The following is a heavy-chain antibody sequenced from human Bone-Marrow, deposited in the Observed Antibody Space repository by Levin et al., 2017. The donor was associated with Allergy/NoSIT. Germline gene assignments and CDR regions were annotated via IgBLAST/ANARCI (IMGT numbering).Heavy chain of an antibody. CDR2: INHSGST. V-gene: IGHV4-34*01. J-gene: IGHJ4*02. CDR1: GGSFSGYY. D-gene: IGHD3-3*01. Sequence: SETLSLTCAVYGGSFSGYYWSWIRQPPGKGLEWIGEINHSGSTNYNPSLKSRVTISVDTSKNQFSLKLSSVTAADTAVYYCARGGVVRGPVVYWGQGTLVTVSS. CDR3: ARGGVVRGPVVY.